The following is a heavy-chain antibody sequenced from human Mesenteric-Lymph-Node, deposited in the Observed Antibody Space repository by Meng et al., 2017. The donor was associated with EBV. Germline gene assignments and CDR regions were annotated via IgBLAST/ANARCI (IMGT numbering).Heavy chain of an antibody. CDR1: VWSFSDYY. J-gene: IGHJ5*02. V-gene: IGHV4-34*01. D-gene: IGHD3-16*01. CDR2: VNHAGTT. Sequence: QVQLQQWGEGLLKPSGTLSLPCAVYVWSFSDYYWTWIRQPPGKGLEWIGEVNHAGTTIYNPSLESRVTISVDTSKNQFSLKLTSVTAADTAVYFCAALGSFASSIDPWGQGTLVTVSS. CDR3: AALGSFASSIDP.